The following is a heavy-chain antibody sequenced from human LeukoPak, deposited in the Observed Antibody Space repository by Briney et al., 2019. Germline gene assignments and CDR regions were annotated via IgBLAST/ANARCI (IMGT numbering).Heavy chain of an antibody. D-gene: IGHD3-16*02. CDR2: INSDGSST. CDR3: ATFTERENYHYTANL. J-gene: IGHJ4*02. CDR1: GFTLRGNG. Sequence: GGSLRLSCAASGFTLRGNGRNWVGQAQGKGGGWVSGINSDGSSTNYADSVKGRFTISRDNAKNTLYLQMNSLRAEDTAVYYCATFTERENYHYTANLWGQGTLVIVS. V-gene: IGHV3-74*01.